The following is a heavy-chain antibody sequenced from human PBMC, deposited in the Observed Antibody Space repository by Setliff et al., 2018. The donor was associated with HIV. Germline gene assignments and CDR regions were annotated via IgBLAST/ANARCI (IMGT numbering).Heavy chain of an antibody. CDR3: ARDRDFQWLLQKDGMDV. J-gene: IGHJ6*04. Sequence: LRLSCTASGFNFGNYGMHWVRQAPGKGLEWVAVIWYDESHTYYAESVQGRFTISRDNSKNTLYLQMDSLRVEDTALYYCARDRDFQWLLQKDGMDVWSKGTTVTVSS. CDR2: IWYDESHT. V-gene: IGHV3-33*01. CDR1: GFNFGNYG. D-gene: IGHD6-19*01.